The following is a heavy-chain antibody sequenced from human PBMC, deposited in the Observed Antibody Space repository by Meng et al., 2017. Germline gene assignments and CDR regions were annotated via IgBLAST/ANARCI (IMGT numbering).Heavy chain of an antibody. Sequence: ASVKVSCKASGYTFTSYGISWVRQAPGQGLEWMGWISAYSGNTNYAQKLQGRVTMTTDTSTSTAYMELRSLRAEDTAVYYCARELGNYYDSSGYYPFDYWGQGTLVTVSS. CDR1: GYTFTSYG. CDR2: ISAYSGNT. J-gene: IGHJ4*02. V-gene: IGHV1-18*01. CDR3: ARELGNYYDSSGYYPFDY. D-gene: IGHD3-22*01.